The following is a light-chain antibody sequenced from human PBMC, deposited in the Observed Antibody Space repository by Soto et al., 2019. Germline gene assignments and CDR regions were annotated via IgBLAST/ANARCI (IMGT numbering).Light chain of an antibody. J-gene: IGLJ2*01. CDR1: SSNIGNND. CDR3: GTWDSSLRGV. Sequence: QSVLTQPPSVSAAPGQKVTISCSGSSSNIGNNDVSWYQQFPGTAPKLLIYHNYKRPSGIPDRFSGSKSGTSATLGISGLQTWDEADYYCGTWDSSLRGVFGGGTKLTVL. V-gene: IGLV1-51*01. CDR2: HNY.